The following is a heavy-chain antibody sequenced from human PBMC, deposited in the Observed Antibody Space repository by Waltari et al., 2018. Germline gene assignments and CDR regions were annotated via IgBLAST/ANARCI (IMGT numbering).Heavy chain of an antibody. V-gene: IGHV1-2*06. CDR1: GYTFTGYY. Sequence: QVQLVQSGAEVKKPGASVKVSGKASGYTFTGYYMHWVRQAPGQGLEWMGRINPNSGGTNYAQKCQGRVTMTRDTSISTAYMELSRLRSDDTAVYYCAREGYSSSWYADYWGQGTLVTVSS. J-gene: IGHJ4*02. CDR3: AREGYSSSWYADY. CDR2: INPNSGGT. D-gene: IGHD6-13*01.